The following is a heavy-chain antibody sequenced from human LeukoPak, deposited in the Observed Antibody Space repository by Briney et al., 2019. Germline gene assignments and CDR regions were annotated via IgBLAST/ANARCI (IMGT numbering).Heavy chain of an antibody. CDR1: GYTFTVYH. CDR2: INPNSGGT. D-gene: IGHD2-8*02. Sequence: ASVTVSFKTSGYTFTVYHIHWVRQAPGQGIEWMGWINPNSGGTNYAQKLQDRVTMTGDTSISTAYMELRSLTSDDAAVYYCGLVASGNWWFDPWGQGTLVTVSS. J-gene: IGHJ5*02. V-gene: IGHV1-2*02. CDR3: GLVASGNWWFDP.